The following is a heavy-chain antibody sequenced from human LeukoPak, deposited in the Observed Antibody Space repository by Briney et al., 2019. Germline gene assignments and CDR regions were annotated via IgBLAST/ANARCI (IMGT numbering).Heavy chain of an antibody. Sequence: SETLSLTCTVSGGSISSYYWRWVRQPPGKGLEWIGYIYYSGSTNYNPSLKSRVTISVDTSKNQCSLKLSSVTAADTAVYYCAREGIVESFDIWGQGTMVTVSS. J-gene: IGHJ3*02. CDR3: AREGIVESFDI. CDR1: GGSISSYY. V-gene: IGHV4-59*01. CDR2: IYYSGST. D-gene: IGHD2-15*01.